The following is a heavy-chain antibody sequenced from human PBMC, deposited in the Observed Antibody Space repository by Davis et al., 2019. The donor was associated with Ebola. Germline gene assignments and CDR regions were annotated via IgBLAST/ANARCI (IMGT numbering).Heavy chain of an antibody. D-gene: IGHD3-22*01. Sequence: GESLKISCAASGFTFDIYGMSWVRQAPGKGLEWVSGISWNGGIIGYADSVKGRFTISRDNAKNSLYLQMNSLRAEDTALYYCARRVYDSSGYYYMDVWGKGTTVTVSS. V-gene: IGHV3-20*04. J-gene: IGHJ6*03. CDR1: GFTFDIYG. CDR2: ISWNGGII. CDR3: ARRVYDSSGYYYMDV.